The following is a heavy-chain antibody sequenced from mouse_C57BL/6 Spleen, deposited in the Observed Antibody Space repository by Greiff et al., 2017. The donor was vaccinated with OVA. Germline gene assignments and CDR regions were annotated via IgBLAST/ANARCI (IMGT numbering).Heavy chain of an antibody. V-gene: IGHV1-19*01. CDR1: GYTFTDYY. Sequence: DVKLQESGPVLVKPGASVKMSCKASGYTFTDYYMNWVKQSHGKSLEWIGVINPYNGGTSYNQKFKGKATLTVDKSSSTAYMELNSLTSEDSAVYYCARDYDVGNFDYWGQGTTLTVSS. CDR3: ARDYDVGNFDY. D-gene: IGHD2-4*01. CDR2: INPYNGGT. J-gene: IGHJ2*01.